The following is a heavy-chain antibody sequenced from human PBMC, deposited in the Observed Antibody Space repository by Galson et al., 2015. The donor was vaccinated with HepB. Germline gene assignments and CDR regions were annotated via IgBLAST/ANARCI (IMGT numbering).Heavy chain of an antibody. CDR2: ISPPGNDI. J-gene: IGHJ3*01. Sequence: SLRLSCAASGFTFSTYTMNWVRQAPGKGLEWVSSISPPGNDIYYADSVRGRFTVSRDNVDQSLYLQMNSLRPEDTALYYCARDLGTLFGVVVGAFDLRGQGTMVTVSS. D-gene: IGHD3-3*01. CDR1: GFTFSTYT. V-gene: IGHV3-21*01. CDR3: ARDLGTLFGVVVGAFDL.